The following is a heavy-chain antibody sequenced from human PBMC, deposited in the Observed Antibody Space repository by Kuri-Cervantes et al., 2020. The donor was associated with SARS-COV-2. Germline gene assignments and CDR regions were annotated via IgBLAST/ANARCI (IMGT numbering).Heavy chain of an antibody. D-gene: IGHD2-2*01. J-gene: IGHJ6*03. V-gene: IGHV1-69*13. CDR1: GGTFSSYA. Sequence: SGKVSWKASGGTFSSYAIGWVRQAPGQGLERMGGIIPIFGTANYAKKFQDIFTITAGESTRTAYMELSSRITEDTAVYYCERSLWGRPAAMSSPNGKTHPPCYYYYYYMDDWGKGTTVTVSS. CDR2: IIPIFGTA. CDR3: ERSLWGRPAAMSSPNGKTHPPCYYYYYYMDD.